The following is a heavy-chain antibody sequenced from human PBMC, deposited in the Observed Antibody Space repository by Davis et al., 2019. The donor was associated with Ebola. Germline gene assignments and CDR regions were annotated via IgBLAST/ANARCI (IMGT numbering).Heavy chain of an antibody. CDR3: ARLPLRGWSAFDI. V-gene: IGHV5-51*01. CDR1: GYSFTSYW. CDR2: IYPGDSDT. Sequence: QAPCKGSGYSFTSYWIGWVRQMPGKGLAWMGIIYPGDSDTRYSPSFQGQVTISADKSISTAYLQWSSLKASDTAMYYCARLPLRGWSAFDIWGQGTMVTVSS. D-gene: IGHD2-15*01. J-gene: IGHJ3*02.